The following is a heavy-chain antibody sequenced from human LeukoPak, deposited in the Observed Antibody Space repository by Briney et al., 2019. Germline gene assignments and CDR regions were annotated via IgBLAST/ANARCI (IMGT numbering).Heavy chain of an antibody. CDR2: IKQDGSEK. CDR3: ARDCNDFWSGYCQNFDY. CDR1: GFTFSSYW. Sequence: PGGSLRLSCAASGFTFSSYWMSWVRQAPGKGLEWVANIKQDGSEKNYVDSVKGRFTISRDNAKNSLYLQMNSLRAEDTAVYYCARDCNDFWSGYCQNFDYWGQGTLVTVSS. J-gene: IGHJ4*02. D-gene: IGHD3-3*01. V-gene: IGHV3-7*01.